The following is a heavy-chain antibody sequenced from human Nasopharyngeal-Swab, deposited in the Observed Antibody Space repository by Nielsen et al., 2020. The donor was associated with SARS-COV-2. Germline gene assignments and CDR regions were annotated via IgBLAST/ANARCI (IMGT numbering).Heavy chain of an antibody. CDR2: IYYSGST. CDR1: GGSISSGDYY. Sequence: SETLSLTCTVSGGSISSGDYYWSWIRQPPGKGLEWIGYIYYSGSTYYNPSPKRRVTISVDTSKNQFPLKMSSVTAADTAVYYCANGVGPRLDYWGQGTLVTVSS. J-gene: IGHJ4*02. CDR3: ANGVGPRLDY. D-gene: IGHD1-14*01. V-gene: IGHV4-30-4*01.